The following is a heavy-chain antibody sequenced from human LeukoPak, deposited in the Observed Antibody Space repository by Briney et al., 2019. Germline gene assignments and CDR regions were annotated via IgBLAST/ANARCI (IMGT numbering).Heavy chain of an antibody. Sequence: SETLSLTCGVSGYSISSHYWGWIRQPPGKGLEWIGTIYHSGITYYNPSLKSRVTISVDTSKNQFSLKLSSVTAADTAVYYCARTVVAATNWFDPWGQGTPVTVPS. CDR3: ARTVVAATNWFDP. J-gene: IGHJ5*02. V-gene: IGHV4-38-2*01. CDR1: GYSISSHY. CDR2: IYHSGIT. D-gene: IGHD2-15*01.